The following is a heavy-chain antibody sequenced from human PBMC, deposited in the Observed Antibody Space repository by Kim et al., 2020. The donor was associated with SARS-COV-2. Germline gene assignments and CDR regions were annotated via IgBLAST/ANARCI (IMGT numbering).Heavy chain of an antibody. J-gene: IGHJ4*02. V-gene: IGHV3-74*01. CDR3: VRMRHYSGSDGFDY. CDR1: GFALSNFW. D-gene: IGHD3-10*01. CDR2: INNDGSIA. Sequence: GGSLRLSCAPSGFALSNFWMLLVRQVPGKGLVWVARINNDGSIAQYADAVKGRFTISRDNAKNTLYLQMNSLRAEDTAVYYCVRMRHYSGSDGFDYWGQGALVTVSS.